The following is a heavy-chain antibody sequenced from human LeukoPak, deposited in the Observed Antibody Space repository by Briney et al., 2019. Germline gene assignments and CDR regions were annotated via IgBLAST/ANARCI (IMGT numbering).Heavy chain of an antibody. Sequence: GGSLRLSCAASGFTFSSYEMNWVRQAPGKGLEWVSCISSSGSTIYYADSVKGRFTISRDNAKNSLYLQMNSLRAEDTAVYYCARGRSSGWYYFDYWGQGTLVAVSS. CDR3: ARGRSSGWYYFDY. J-gene: IGHJ4*02. D-gene: IGHD6-19*01. V-gene: IGHV3-48*03. CDR1: GFTFSSYE. CDR2: ISSSGSTI.